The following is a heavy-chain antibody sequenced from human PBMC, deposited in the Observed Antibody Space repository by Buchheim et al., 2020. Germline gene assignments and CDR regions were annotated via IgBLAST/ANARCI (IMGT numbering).Heavy chain of an antibody. Sequence: QVQLVESGGGVVQPGRSLRLSCAASGFTFSSYGMHWVRQATGKGLEWVAVIWYDGSNKYYADSVKGRFTISRDNSKNTLYQQMNSLRAEDTAVYYCARAPRDSSGWYNYFDYWGQGTL. CDR1: GFTFSSYG. CDR2: IWYDGSNK. D-gene: IGHD6-19*01. V-gene: IGHV3-33*01. CDR3: ARAPRDSSGWYNYFDY. J-gene: IGHJ4*02.